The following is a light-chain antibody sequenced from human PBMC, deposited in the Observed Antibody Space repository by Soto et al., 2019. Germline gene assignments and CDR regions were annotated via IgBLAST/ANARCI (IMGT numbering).Light chain of an antibody. CDR2: DAS. J-gene: IGKJ4*01. Sequence: DIQMTQSPSTLSASVGDRVTITCRASRSISNWLAWYQQRPGIAPTLLIFDASILQSGVPSRFSGSGSATEFTLSISRLQTDDFATYYCQQYGSFSPITFGGGTKVEI. CDR3: QQYGSFSPIT. V-gene: IGKV1-5*01. CDR1: RSISNW.